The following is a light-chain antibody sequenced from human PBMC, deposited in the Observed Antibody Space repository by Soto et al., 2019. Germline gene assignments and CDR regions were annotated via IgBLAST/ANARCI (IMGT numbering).Light chain of an antibody. V-gene: IGLV2-14*01. J-gene: IGLJ1*01. CDR3: SSYTSSSTLTV. Sequence: QSVLTQPASVSGSPGQSITISCTGTSSDVGGYNYVSWYQQHPGKAPKLMIYDVSNRPSGVSNRFSGSKSGNTASLTISGLQAEDEADYYCSSYTSSSTLTVFGPATKATGL. CDR2: DVS. CDR1: SSDVGGYNY.